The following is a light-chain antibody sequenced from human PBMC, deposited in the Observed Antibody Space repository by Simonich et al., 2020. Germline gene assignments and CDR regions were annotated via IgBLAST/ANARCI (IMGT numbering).Light chain of an antibody. CDR1: SSDVCGYNY. V-gene: IGLV2-14*01. CDR2: DVS. Sequence: QSALTQPASVSGSPGQSITISCTGTSSDVCGYNYVSWYQQPPGKAPKLMIYDVSKRPSGVSNRFSGSKSGNTASLTISGLQAEDEADYYCSSYTSSSTLVFGGGTKLTVL. CDR3: SSYTSSSTLV. J-gene: IGLJ2*01.